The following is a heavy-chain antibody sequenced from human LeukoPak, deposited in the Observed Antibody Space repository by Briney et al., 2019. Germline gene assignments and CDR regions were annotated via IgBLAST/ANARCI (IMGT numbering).Heavy chain of an antibody. D-gene: IGHD3-3*01. V-gene: IGHV4-39*01. CDR2: MSYSGST. CDR1: GGSISSSSYY. CDR3: ARQLGVGVWALDS. Sequence: SETLSLTCTVSGGSISSSSYYWGWIRQPPGKGLEWIGSMSYSGSTYYNPSLKSRVSVSVDTSKNQFSLRLSAVTAEVTAVYYCARQLGVGVWALDSWGQGTLVTVSS. J-gene: IGHJ4*02.